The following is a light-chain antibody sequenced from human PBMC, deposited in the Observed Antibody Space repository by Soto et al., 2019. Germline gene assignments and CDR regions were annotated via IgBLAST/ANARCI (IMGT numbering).Light chain of an antibody. CDR3: QQYTTYWT. J-gene: IGKJ1*01. Sequence: DIPITQSPSTLSASVGARVTMTCRASQSVSNWLAWYQQKPGQAPKLLIYDASTLEVGVPSRFSGSGSGTEFTLSISSLQPDDYATYYCQQYTTYWTFGQGTRVEIK. V-gene: IGKV1-5*01. CDR2: DAS. CDR1: QSVSNW.